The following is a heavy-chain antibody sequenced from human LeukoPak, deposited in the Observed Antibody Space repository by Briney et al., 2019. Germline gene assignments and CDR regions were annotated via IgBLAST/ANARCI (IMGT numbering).Heavy chain of an antibody. J-gene: IGHJ4*02. Sequence: GRSLRLFCAASGFTFSSYGMHWVRQAPGKGLEWVAVIWYDGSNKYYADSVKGRFTISRDNSKNTLYLQMNSLRAEDTAVYYCAKDSTVTTSGLFDYWGQGTLVTVSS. CDR3: AKDSTVTTSGLFDY. CDR2: IWYDGSNK. CDR1: GFTFSSYG. D-gene: IGHD4-17*01. V-gene: IGHV3-33*06.